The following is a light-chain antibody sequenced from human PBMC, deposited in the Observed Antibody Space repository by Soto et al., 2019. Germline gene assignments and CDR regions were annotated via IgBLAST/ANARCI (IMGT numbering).Light chain of an antibody. Sequence: IQLIQSPSSLSASVGDRVPITCRASQDIAIYLAWYQQKPGEAPKLLIYAASTLYGVVPSRFSGSGSGTDFALTITSLQAEDFATYYCQQLRMYPSTFGGGTKVEIK. CDR3: QQLRMYPST. CDR1: QDIAIY. J-gene: IGKJ4*01. CDR2: AAS. V-gene: IGKV1-9*01.